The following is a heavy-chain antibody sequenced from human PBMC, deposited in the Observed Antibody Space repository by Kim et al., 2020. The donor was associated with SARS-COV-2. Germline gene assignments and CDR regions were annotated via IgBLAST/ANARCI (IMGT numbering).Heavy chain of an antibody. CDR2: ISVSSSYI. CDR3: TRELIVTAGRRWFDP. CDR1: GFAFSNYS. Sequence: GGSLRLSCAASGFAFSNYSMNWVRQAPGKGLEWVSSISVSSSYIYYADSVNGRFTISRDNAKNSLYLHMNSLRAEDTAVYCCTRELIVTAGRRWFDPWGQGTLVTVSS. D-gene: IGHD6-13*01. J-gene: IGHJ5*02. V-gene: IGHV3-21*01.